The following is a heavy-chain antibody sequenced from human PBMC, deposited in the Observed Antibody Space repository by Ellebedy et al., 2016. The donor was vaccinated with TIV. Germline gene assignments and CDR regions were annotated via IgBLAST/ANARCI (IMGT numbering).Heavy chain of an antibody. J-gene: IGHJ4*02. V-gene: IGHV1-18*01. Sequence: ASVKVSCXASGYTFTSYGISWVRQAPGQGLECMGCVSAYNGDTYYAQKFQGRVTMTTDTSTSTAYMELRSLRSDDTAVYYCARQGSSGWHDPIDYWGQGTLVTVSS. CDR2: VSAYNGDT. D-gene: IGHD6-19*01. CDR3: ARQGSSGWHDPIDY. CDR1: GYTFTSYG.